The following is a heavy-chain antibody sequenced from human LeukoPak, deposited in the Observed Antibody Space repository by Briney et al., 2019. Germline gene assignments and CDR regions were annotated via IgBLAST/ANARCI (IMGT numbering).Heavy chain of an antibody. D-gene: IGHD3-10*01. Sequence: PSETLSLTCSVSGVSVTNYYWSWVRQPAGKRLEWIGRNYPTGDTIYNPSLKSRVTMSVDMSKNHLSLKLTSVTAADAAVYYCARDLMARGSFDYWGQGILVSVSS. CDR2: NYPTGDT. J-gene: IGHJ4*02. CDR3: ARDLMARGSFDY. CDR1: GVSVTNYY. V-gene: IGHV4-4*07.